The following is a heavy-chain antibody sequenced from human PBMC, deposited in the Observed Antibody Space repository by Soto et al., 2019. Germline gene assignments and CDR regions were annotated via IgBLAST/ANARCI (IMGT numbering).Heavy chain of an antibody. CDR3: AREVQVHTPAFVY. V-gene: IGHV1-69*19. Sequence: QVQLVQSGDEMKKPGSSVKVSCQSSGGTFNTYAMNWVRQAPGQGPEWMGDISPRFGAANYAPKFQGRVTINADESTGTAYMQLSSLTSEDTALYFCAREVQVHTPAFVYWGQGTLVTVSS. J-gene: IGHJ4*02. CDR2: ISPRFGAA. CDR1: GGTFNTYA. D-gene: IGHD3-10*01.